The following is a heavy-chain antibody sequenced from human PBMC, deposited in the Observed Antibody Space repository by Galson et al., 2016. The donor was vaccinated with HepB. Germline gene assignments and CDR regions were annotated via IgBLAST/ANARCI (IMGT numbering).Heavy chain of an antibody. J-gene: IGHJ5*02. D-gene: IGHD1-14*01. CDR1: GFTFSSYA. CDR3: AKDAGKQWPDRFNWFDP. CDR2: ITYNSSNI. Sequence: SLRLSCAASGFTFSSYAMNWVRQAPGKGLEWVAGITYNSSNIYYADSVKGRFTISRDNSKNTLYLQMKSLRAEETAVYYCAKDAGKQWPDRFNWFDPWGQGTLVTVSS. V-gene: IGHV3-30*04.